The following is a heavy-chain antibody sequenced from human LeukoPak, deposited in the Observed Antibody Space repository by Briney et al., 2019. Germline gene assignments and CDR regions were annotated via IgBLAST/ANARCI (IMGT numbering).Heavy chain of an antibody. CDR2: ISPGGGTT. CDR1: GFAFGSEA. D-gene: IGHD1-1*01. V-gene: IGHV3-23*01. CDR3: AKVRSGSANWALRIFDN. J-gene: IGHJ4*02. Sequence: ESLRLSCAVSGFAFGSEAMSWVRQSPARGLEWVASISPGGGTTYYADYVKGRFTISRDNSNNTLYVHMNSLRAEDTAVYYCAKVRSGSANWALRIFDNWGQGTLVTVSS.